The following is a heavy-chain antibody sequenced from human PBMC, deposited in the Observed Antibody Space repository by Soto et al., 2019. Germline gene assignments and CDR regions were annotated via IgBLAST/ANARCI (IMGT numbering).Heavy chain of an antibody. J-gene: IGHJ6*02. CDR1: GYSLTELS. Sequence: ASVKVSCKVSGYSLTELSIPWVRQAPEKGLEWMGSFDPEDGQTINKQKFQDRVTMTGDTSSDTGYMELSNLRSEDTAIYYCATSLELPLGVDIWGQGTTVTVSS. CDR2: FDPEDGQT. V-gene: IGHV1-24*01. D-gene: IGHD1-7*01. CDR3: ATSLELPLGVDI.